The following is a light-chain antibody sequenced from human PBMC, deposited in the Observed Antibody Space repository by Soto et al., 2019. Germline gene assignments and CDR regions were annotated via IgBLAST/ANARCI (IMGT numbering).Light chain of an antibody. J-gene: IGKJ5*01. CDR1: QSVSSSY. Sequence: IVLTQSPGTLSLSPWERATLSCRASQSVSSSYLAWYQQKPGQAPRLLISGASRRATGIPDRFSGAGSGTDFTLTISRLEPEDFALYYCQQHDILPITFGQGTRLEIK. CDR3: QQHDILPIT. CDR2: GAS. V-gene: IGKV3-20*01.